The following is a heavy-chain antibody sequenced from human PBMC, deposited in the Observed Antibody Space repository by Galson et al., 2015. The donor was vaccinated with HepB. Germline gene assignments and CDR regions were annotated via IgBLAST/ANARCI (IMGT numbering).Heavy chain of an antibody. J-gene: IGHJ4*02. CDR2: FHFGGNT. V-gene: IGHV4-61*01. CDR1: SGSVRSGNYY. Sequence: TLSLTCTVSSGSVRSGNYYWSWVRLPPGEALEWIGFFHFGGNTKYSPSLKSRVTISVDTSRNQISLKLRSVTAADTAVYYCARSTYDYLWGSFRPFDSWGQGTLVTVSS. D-gene: IGHD3-16*02. CDR3: ARSTYDYLWGSFRPFDS.